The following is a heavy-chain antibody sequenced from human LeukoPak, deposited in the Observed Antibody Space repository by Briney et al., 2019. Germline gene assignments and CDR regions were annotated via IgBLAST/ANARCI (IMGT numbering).Heavy chain of an antibody. V-gene: IGHV1-18*01. CDR2: ISAYNGNT. D-gene: IGHD3-9*01. J-gene: IGHJ4*02. CDR1: GYTFTSYG. Sequence: ASVKVSRKASGYTFTSYGISWVRQAPGQGLEWMGWISAYNGNTNYAQKLQGRVTMTTDTSTSTAYMELRSLRSDDTAVYYRARDGRSGYDILTGYFSPSIDYWGQGTLVTVSS. CDR3: ARDGRSGYDILTGYFSPSIDY.